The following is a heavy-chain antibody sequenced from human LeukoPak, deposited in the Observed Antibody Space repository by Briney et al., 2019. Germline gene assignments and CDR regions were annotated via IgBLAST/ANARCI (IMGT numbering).Heavy chain of an antibody. CDR1: GFTFDDYG. J-gene: IGHJ6*03. CDR3: ARVDGDYGYYYYYMDV. V-gene: IGHV3-20*04. D-gene: IGHD4-17*01. CDR2: INWNGGST. Sequence: PGGSLRLSCAASGFTFDDYGMSWVRQAPGKGLEWVSGINWNGGSTGYADSVKGRFTISRDNAKNSLYLQMNSLRAEDTAVYYCARVDGDYGYYYYYMDVWGKGTTVTVSS.